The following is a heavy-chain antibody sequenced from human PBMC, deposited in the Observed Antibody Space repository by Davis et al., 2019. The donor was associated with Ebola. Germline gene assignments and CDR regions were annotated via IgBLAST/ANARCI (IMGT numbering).Heavy chain of an antibody. CDR3: ARDRVEYYYDSSGYYTRYYFDY. CDR2: IDGGGGST. CDR1: GFTFSSYT. V-gene: IGHV3-64*04. J-gene: IGHJ4*02. D-gene: IGHD3-22*01. Sequence: GGSLRLSCSASGFTFSSYTMHWVRQAPGKGLEYVSFIDGGGGSTYYADSVKGRFTISRDNSRNTLYLQMNSLRAEETAVYYCARDRVEYYYDSSGYYTRYYFDYWGQGTLVTVSS.